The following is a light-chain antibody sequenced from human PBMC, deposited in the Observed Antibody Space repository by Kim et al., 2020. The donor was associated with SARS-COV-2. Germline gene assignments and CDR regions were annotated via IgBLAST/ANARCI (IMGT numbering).Light chain of an antibody. J-gene: IGLJ3*02. V-gene: IGLV1-47*01. Sequence: GQSVTISCSGSSSNLESNYVYWYQQLPGTAPKLLIYRNNQRPSGVPDRFSGSKSGTSASLAISGLRSEDEADYYCAAWDDSLSVWMFGGGTKLTVL. CDR2: RNN. CDR3: AAWDDSLSVWM. CDR1: SSNLESNY.